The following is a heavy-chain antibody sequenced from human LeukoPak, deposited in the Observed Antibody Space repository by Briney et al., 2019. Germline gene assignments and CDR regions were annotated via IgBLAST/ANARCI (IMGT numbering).Heavy chain of an antibody. CDR3: ARDFGSVGAFDI. V-gene: IGHV3-30*04. J-gene: IGHJ3*02. D-gene: IGHD3-10*01. Sequence: GGSLRLSCAASGFTFASYAMHWVRQPPGKGLEWVTLLAYDGTNKQYADSVKGRFTISRDNSQNTVDLHMDSLRAEDTAVYYCARDFGSVGAFDIWGQGTMVTVSS. CDR2: LAYDGTNK. CDR1: GFTFASYA.